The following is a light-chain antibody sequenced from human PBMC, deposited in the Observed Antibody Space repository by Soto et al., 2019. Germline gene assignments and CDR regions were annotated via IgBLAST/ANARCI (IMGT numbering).Light chain of an antibody. J-gene: IGKJ2*01. CDR3: QQYDSSPPMYI. CDR1: QSVSSN. CDR2: SAS. Sequence: EIVMTQSPATLSVSPGERATLSCRASQSVSSNLAWYQQKPGQAPRLLIWSASNRATGIPDRFSGSGSGTDYTLTISRLEPEDFAVYYCQQYDSSPPMYIFGQGTKLEIK. V-gene: IGKV3-20*01.